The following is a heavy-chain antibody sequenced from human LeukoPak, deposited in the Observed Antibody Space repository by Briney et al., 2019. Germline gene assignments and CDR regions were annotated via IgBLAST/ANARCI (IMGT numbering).Heavy chain of an antibody. V-gene: IGHV3-74*01. J-gene: IGHJ6*03. CDR2: INSDGINT. CDR1: GFTFSNYW. CDR3: ARDESYYDFWSGYYTGYYMDV. D-gene: IGHD3-3*01. Sequence: GGSLRLSCAASGFTFSNYWMHWVRQAPGKGLVWVSRINSDGINTSYADSVKGRFTISRDNAKNTLYLQMNSLRAEDTAVYYCARDESYYDFWSGYYTGYYMDVWGKGTTVTVSS.